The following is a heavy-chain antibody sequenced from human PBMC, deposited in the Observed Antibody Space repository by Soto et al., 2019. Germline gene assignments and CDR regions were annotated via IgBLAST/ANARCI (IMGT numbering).Heavy chain of an antibody. CDR1: GFTFDDFA. CDR3: APDRRGSYPPTPEY. J-gene: IGHJ4*02. V-gene: IGHV3-9*01. D-gene: IGHD1-26*01. Sequence: GVSLRLSCAASGFTFDDFASHWVRQSPGNGLEWVSSINWNSGGIDYADSVKGRFTISRDSAHRSLFLRMSSLRDEDTALYSCAPDRRGSYPPTPEYWGQGTLVTVSS. CDR2: INWNSGGI.